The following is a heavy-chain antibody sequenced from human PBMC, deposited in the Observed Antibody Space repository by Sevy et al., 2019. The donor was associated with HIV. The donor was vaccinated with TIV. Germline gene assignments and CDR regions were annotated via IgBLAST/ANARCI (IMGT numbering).Heavy chain of an antibody. V-gene: IGHV4-59*01. Sequence: SETLSLTCTVSGGSISSYYWSWIRQPPGKGLEWIGYIYYSGSSNYDPSLKRRVTISVDTSKNQFSLKLSSVTAADTAVYYCARDHSSGYYNWFDPWGQGTLVTVSS. CDR3: ARDHSSGYYNWFDP. CDR2: IYYSGSS. J-gene: IGHJ5*02. CDR1: GGSISSYY. D-gene: IGHD3-22*01.